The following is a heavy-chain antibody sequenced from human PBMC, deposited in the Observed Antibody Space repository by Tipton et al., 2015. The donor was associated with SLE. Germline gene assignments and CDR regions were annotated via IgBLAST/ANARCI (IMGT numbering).Heavy chain of an antibody. V-gene: IGHV3-21*01. Sequence: SLRLSCAASGFTFSSYSMNWVRQAPGKGLEWVSSISSSSSYIYYADSVKGRFTISRDNAKNSLYLQMNSLRAEDTAVYYCARRAFYTKRTIVAAATGAFDIWGQGTMVTVSS. CDR3: ARRAFYTKRTIVAAATGAFDI. J-gene: IGHJ3*02. CDR1: GFTFSSYS. CDR2: ISSSSSYI. D-gene: IGHD6-13*01.